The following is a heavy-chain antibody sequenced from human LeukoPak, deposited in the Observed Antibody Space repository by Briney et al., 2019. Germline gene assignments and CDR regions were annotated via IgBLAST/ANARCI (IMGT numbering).Heavy chain of an antibody. CDR2: IYDSGST. CDR3: ARGGSGYDSFYYYGMDV. V-gene: IGHV4-59*01. CDR1: GGSISGYY. J-gene: IGHJ6*02. Sequence: SETLSLTCTVSGGSISGYYWSWIRQPPGKGLEWIGYIYDSGSTNYDPSLKSRVTISVDTSKNQFSLKLSSVTAADTAVYYCARGGSGYDSFYYYGMDVWGQGTTVTVSS. D-gene: IGHD5-12*01.